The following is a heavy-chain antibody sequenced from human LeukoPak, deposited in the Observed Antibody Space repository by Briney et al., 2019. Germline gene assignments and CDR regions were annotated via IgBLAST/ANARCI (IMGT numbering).Heavy chain of an antibody. J-gene: IGHJ5*02. Sequence: SETLSLTCGVSGYSTSSGYQWAWIRQSPGKGLEWIGSIYHSGSAHYNPSLKSRVTMSVETSKNQFSLNMYSVTAADTAVYYCARDPRWLTPDCTSTSCYENYFDPWGQGTLVTVSS. CDR1: GYSTSSGYQ. CDR2: IYHSGSA. CDR3: ARDPRWLTPDCTSTSCYENYFDP. V-gene: IGHV4-38-2*02. D-gene: IGHD2-2*01.